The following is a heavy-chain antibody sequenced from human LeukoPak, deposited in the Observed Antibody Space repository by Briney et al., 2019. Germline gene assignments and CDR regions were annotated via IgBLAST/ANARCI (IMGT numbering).Heavy chain of an antibody. CDR1: GFTVSSNY. Sequence: GGSLRLSCAASGFTVSSNYMRWVRQAPGKGRGWVSVIYRGGCTYYTDSLNGRFTISRDNSNNTLYLQMNSLRAEATAVYYCARNGESDYWGQGTLVTVSS. CDR3: ARNGESDY. J-gene: IGHJ4*02. V-gene: IGHV3-53*01. D-gene: IGHD1-1*01. CDR2: IYRGGCT.